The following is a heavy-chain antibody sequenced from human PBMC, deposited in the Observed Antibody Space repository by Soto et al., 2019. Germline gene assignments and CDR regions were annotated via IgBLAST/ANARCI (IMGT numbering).Heavy chain of an antibody. CDR1: GGTLNTYT. V-gene: IGHV1-69*06. CDR3: ASWRSYTGSYCFDY. J-gene: IGHJ4*02. CDR2: IVPRYDSV. D-gene: IGHD3-16*01. Sequence: QVQLVQSGAEVKKPGASVKVSCEASGGTLNTYTINWVRQAPGRGLEWVGQIVPRYDSVNYAENSQDRVTITVDKSTKTAYMELTRLRSEDTALYFCASWRSYTGSYCFDYWGQGTLVTVSS.